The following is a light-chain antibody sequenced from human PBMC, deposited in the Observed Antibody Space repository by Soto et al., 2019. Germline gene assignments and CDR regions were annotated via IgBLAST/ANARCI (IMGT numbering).Light chain of an antibody. J-gene: IGLJ3*02. CDR1: SSDVGGYNY. V-gene: IGLV2-14*01. CDR2: DDS. Sequence: QSALTQPASVSGSPGQSITISCTGTSSDVGGYNYVSWYQQHPGKAPKLMIYDDSNRPSGFSNRFSGSKSGNTASLTISGLQAEDEADYYCSSYTSSSTRVFGGGTKLTVL. CDR3: SSYTSSSTRV.